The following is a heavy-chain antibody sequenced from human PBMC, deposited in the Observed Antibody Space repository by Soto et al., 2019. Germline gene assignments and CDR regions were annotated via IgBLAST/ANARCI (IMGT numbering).Heavy chain of an antibody. CDR2: IYAGGST. CDR3: ARSCDYGYIHH. D-gene: IGHD3-10*01. J-gene: IGHJ4*02. CDR1: GFTVNSDY. Sequence: EVQLVETGGGLTQPGGSLRLSCENSGFTVNSDYMSWVRQAPGKGLEWVSIIYAGGSTYYADSVRGRFTISSDNSRNTLYLQMNSLRVEDTAVYYCARSCDYGYIHHWGQGTLVTVSS. V-gene: IGHV3-53*02.